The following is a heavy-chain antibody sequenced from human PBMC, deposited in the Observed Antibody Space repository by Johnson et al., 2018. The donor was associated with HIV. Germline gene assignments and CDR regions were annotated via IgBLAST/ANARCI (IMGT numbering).Heavy chain of an antibody. Sequence: GRSLRLSCAASGFTFDDYAMHWVRQAPGKGLEWVSGFSWNSGSIGYADSVKGRFTISRDNAKNSLYLHMNSLRTEDTAIYYCARDRGGYSYGYDSYAFDIWGQGTMVTVSS. CDR1: GFTFDDYA. J-gene: IGHJ3*02. D-gene: IGHD5-18*01. CDR3: ARDRGGYSYGYDSYAFDI. V-gene: IGHV3-9*01. CDR2: FSWNSGSI.